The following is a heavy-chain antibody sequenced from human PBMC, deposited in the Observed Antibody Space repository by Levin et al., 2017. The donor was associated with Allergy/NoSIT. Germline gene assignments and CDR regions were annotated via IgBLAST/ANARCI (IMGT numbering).Heavy chain of an antibody. Sequence: QPGGSLRLSCAASGFTFSSYAMHWVRQAPGKGLEWVAVISYDGSNKYYADSVKGRFTISRDNSKNTLYLQMNSLRAEDTAVYYCARDNSGYSYGKGAFDIWGQGTMVTVSS. D-gene: IGHD5-18*01. V-gene: IGHV3-30-3*01. CDR3: ARDNSGYSYGKGAFDI. CDR1: GFTFSSYA. J-gene: IGHJ3*02. CDR2: ISYDGSNK.